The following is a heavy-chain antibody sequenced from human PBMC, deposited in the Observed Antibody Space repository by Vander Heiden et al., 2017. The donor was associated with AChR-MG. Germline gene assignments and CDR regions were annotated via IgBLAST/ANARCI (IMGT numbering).Heavy chain of an antibody. V-gene: IGHV4-34*01. J-gene: IGHJ6*02. CDR2: SNHSGST. Sequence: QVQLQQWGAGLLKPSETLSLTCAVYGGSFSGYYWSWIRQPPGKGLEWIGESNHSGSTNYNPSLKSRVTISVDTSKNQFSLKLSSVTAADTAVYYCARSSYCSGGSCSYYYYGMDVWGQGTTVTVSS. CDR3: ARSSYCSGGSCSYYYYGMDV. CDR1: GGSFSGYY. D-gene: IGHD2-15*01.